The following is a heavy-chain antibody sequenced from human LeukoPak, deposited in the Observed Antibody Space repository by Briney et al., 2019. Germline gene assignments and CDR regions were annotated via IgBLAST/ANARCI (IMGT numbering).Heavy chain of an antibody. D-gene: IGHD7-27*01. CDR2: ISSSSSTI. CDR1: GFTFSSYA. CDR3: ATIGDRRTGELYRIDY. J-gene: IGHJ4*02. V-gene: IGHV3-48*01. Sequence: GGSLRLSCAASGFTFSSYAMSWVRQAPGKRMGWVSYISSSSSTIYYADSVKGRFTISRDNSKNTLYLQMNSLRAEDAAIYYCATIGDRRTGELYRIDYWGQGTLVTVSS.